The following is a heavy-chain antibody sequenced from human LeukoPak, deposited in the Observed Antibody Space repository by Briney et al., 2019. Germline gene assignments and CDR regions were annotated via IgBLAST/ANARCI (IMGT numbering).Heavy chain of an antibody. Sequence: ASVKVSCKASGYTFTSYYMHWVRQAPGRGLEWMGIINPSGGSTSYAQKFQGRVTMTRDTSTSTVYMELSSLRSEDTAVYYCARDSWDDVSFDYWGQGTLVTVSS. J-gene: IGHJ4*02. V-gene: IGHV1-46*01. CDR3: ARDSWDDVSFDY. CDR1: GYTFTSYY. CDR2: INPSGGST. D-gene: IGHD1-1*01.